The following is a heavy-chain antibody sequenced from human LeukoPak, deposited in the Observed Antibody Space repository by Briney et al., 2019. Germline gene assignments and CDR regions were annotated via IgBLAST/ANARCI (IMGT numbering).Heavy chain of an antibody. J-gene: IGHJ4*02. CDR2: TYYSGST. CDR3: ASGPSRNYYDSSGPIDY. CDR1: GGSISSGGYY. D-gene: IGHD3-22*01. Sequence: SETLSLTCTVSGGSISSGGYYWSWIRQHPGKGLEWIGYTYYSGSTYYNPSLKSRVTISEDTSKNQFSLKLSSVTAADTAVYYCASGPSRNYYDSSGPIDYWGQGTLVTVSS. V-gene: IGHV4-31*03.